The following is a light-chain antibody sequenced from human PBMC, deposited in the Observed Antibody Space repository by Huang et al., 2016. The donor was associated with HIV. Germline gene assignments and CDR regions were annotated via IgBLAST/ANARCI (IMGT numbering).Light chain of an antibody. V-gene: IGKV3-11*01. CDR3: QQRSDWLT. J-gene: IGKJ4*01. CDR2: DAS. CDR1: QSVSSY. Sequence: EIVLTQSPDTLTLSPGERATRSCRASQSVSSYLAWYQQKPGQPPRLLIYDASNRATGIPARFSCSGSGTDFTLTISSLEPEDFAVYYCQQRSDWLTFGGGTKVEIK.